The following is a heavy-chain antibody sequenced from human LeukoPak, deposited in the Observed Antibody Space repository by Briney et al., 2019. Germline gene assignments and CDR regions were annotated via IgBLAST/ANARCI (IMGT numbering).Heavy chain of an antibody. CDR2: ISSSSSYI. CDR1: GFTFSSYS. Sequence: PGGSLRLSCAASGFTFSSYSVNWVRQAPGKGLEWVSSISSSSSYIYYADSVKGRFTISRDNSKNTLYLQMNSLRAEDTAVYYCAKLTSLGSGYDYGYFDYWGQGTLVTVSS. D-gene: IGHD5-12*01. CDR3: AKLTSLGSGYDYGYFDY. V-gene: IGHV3-21*04. J-gene: IGHJ4*02.